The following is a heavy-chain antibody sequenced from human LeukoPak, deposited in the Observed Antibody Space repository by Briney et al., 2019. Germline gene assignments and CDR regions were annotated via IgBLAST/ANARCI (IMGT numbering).Heavy chain of an antibody. CDR3: ARGGHSSNDAFDI. V-gene: IGHV1-2*04. Sequence: ASVKVSCKASGYTFTGYYMHWVRQAPGQGLEWMGWINPNSGGTDYAQKFQGWVTMTRDTSISTAYMELSRLRSDDTAVYYCARGGHSSNDAFDIWGQGTMVTVSS. D-gene: IGHD6-13*01. J-gene: IGHJ3*02. CDR1: GYTFTGYY. CDR2: INPNSGGT.